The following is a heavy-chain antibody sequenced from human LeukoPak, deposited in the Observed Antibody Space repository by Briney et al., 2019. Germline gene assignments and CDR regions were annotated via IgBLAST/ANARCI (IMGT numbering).Heavy chain of an antibody. CDR2: INPSGGST. V-gene: IGHV1-46*01. CDR1: GYTFTSYY. CDR3: ARSQGGAYSYGTDY. J-gene: IGHJ4*02. Sequence: ASVKLSCKASGYTFTSYYMQWVRQAPGQGLEWMGIINPSGGSTSYAQKFQGRVSMTRDTSTSTVYMELSSLRSEDTAVYYCARSQGGAYSYGTDYWGQGTLVTVSS. D-gene: IGHD5-18*01.